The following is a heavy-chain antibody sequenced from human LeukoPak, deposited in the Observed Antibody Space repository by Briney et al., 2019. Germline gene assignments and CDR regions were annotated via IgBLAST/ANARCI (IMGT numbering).Heavy chain of an antibody. CDR1: GGSISSSSYY. CDR3: ARTHHSGYDYILDY. J-gene: IGHJ4*02. V-gene: IGHV4-39*07. Sequence: SETLSLTCTVSGGSISSSSYYWGWIRQPPGKGLEWIGSIYYSGSTYYNPSLKSRVTISVDTSKNQFSLKLSSVTAADTAVYYCARTHHSGYDYILDYWGQGTLVTVSS. CDR2: IYYSGST. D-gene: IGHD5-12*01.